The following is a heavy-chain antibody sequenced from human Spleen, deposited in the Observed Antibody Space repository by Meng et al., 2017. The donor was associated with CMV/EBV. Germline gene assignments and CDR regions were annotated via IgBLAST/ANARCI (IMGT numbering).Heavy chain of an antibody. Sequence: SETLSLTCTVSGGSISSSSYYWGWIRQAPGKGLEWIGSIYYSGSTYYNPSLKSLVTISVDTSKNQFSLKLSSVTAADTAVYYRARESLFYQPSSSGVYWGQGTLVTVSS. D-gene: IGHD2-2*01. CDR2: IYYSGST. CDR3: ARESLFYQPSSSGVY. V-gene: IGHV4-39*07. CDR1: GGSISSSSYY. J-gene: IGHJ4*02.